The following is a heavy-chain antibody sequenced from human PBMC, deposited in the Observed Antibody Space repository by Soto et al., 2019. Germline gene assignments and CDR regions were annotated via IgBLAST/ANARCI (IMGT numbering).Heavy chain of an antibody. CDR1: GYSFARYW. Sequence: PGESLKISCKGSGYSFARYWIAWVRQMPGKGLEWMGIIHPDDSDSRYSPAFQGQVTISADKSLTTAYLQWSSLRASDTAMYYCARVRDSTISDPWGQGTLVTVSS. D-gene: IGHD3-22*01. V-gene: IGHV5-51*01. J-gene: IGHJ5*02. CDR3: ARVRDSTISDP. CDR2: IHPDDSDS.